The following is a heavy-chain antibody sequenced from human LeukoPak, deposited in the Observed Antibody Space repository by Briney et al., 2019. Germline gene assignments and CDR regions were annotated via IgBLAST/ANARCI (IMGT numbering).Heavy chain of an antibody. D-gene: IGHD1-14*01. V-gene: IGHV1-2*04. J-gene: IGHJ4*02. Sequence: ASVKVSCKASGYTFTGYYMHWVRQAPGQGLEWMGWINPNSGGTNYAQKFQGWVTMTRDTSISTAYMELSRLRSDDTAVYYCARGLPEATGPRYYFDYWGQGTLVTVSS. CDR1: GYTFTGYY. CDR2: INPNSGGT. CDR3: ARGLPEATGPRYYFDY.